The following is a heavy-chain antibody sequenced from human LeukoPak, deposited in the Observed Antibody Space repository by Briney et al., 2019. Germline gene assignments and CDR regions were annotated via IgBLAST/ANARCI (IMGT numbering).Heavy chain of an antibody. J-gene: IGHJ4*02. D-gene: IGHD6-19*01. V-gene: IGHV3-74*01. Sequence: GGSLRLSCAASGFTFSKYWMLWVRQAPGKGLESVSRINTDGTGTTYADSVKGRFTVSRDNANNTMFLQMNSVRDEDTAVYYCATKQWLAPPPDSWGQGTPVTVSS. CDR1: GFTFSKYW. CDR2: INTDGTGT. CDR3: ATKQWLAPPPDS.